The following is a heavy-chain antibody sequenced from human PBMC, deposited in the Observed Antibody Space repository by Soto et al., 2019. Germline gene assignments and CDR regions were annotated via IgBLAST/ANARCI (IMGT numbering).Heavy chain of an antibody. CDR3: ARDRNRIAAAAVPYYYYYYGMDV. Sequence: PGGSLRLSCAASGFTFSSYAMSWVRQAPGKGLEWVSAISSSSSYIYYADSVKGRFTISRDNAKNSLYLQMNSLRAEDTAVYYCARDRNRIAAAAVPYYYYYYGMDVWGQGTTVTVSS. D-gene: IGHD6-13*01. CDR1: GFTFSSYA. V-gene: IGHV3-21*01. J-gene: IGHJ6*02. CDR2: ISSSSSYI.